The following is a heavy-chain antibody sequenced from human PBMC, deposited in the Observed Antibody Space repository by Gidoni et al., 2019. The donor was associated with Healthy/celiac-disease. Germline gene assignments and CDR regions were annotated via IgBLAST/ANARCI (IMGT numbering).Heavy chain of an antibody. V-gene: IGHV3-48*03. CDR1: GFTFSSYE. Sequence: EVQLVESGGGLVQPGGSLRLSCAASGFTFSSYEMNWVRQAPGKGLEWVSYFSSSGSTIYYADSVKGRFTISRDNAKNSLYLQMNSLRAEDTAVYYCAREGIAARPGDNAVDYWGQGTLVTVSS. CDR2: FSSSGSTI. J-gene: IGHJ4*02. D-gene: IGHD6-6*01. CDR3: AREGIAARPGDNAVDY.